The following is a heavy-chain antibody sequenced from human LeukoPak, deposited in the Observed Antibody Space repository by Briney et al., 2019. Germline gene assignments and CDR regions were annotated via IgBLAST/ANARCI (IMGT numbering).Heavy chain of an antibody. CDR1: GFTFSSYA. V-gene: IGHV3-23*01. CDR3: AIQGAFYDSSGSAVGSA. J-gene: IGHJ3*01. D-gene: IGHD3-22*01. Sequence: GGSLRLSCAASGFTFSSYAMSWVRQAPGKGLKWVSAISGSGGSTYYADSVKGRFTISRDNSKNTLYLQMNSLRAEDTAVYYCAIQGAFYDSSGSAVGSAWGQGTMVTVSS. CDR2: ISGSGGST.